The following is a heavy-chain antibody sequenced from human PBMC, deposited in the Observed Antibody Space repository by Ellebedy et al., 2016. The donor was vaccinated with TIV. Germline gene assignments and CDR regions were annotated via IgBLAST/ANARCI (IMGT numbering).Heavy chain of an antibody. Sequence: MPGGSLRLSCTVSGSSISSGYYWGCIRQPPGKGLEWIGHIDHSGSTYYNPSLKSRVTMSLDTSKNQFSLKVNSVTAADTAIYYCASHRGFYSGLSFDYWGQGTLTTVSS. V-gene: IGHV4-38-2*02. D-gene: IGHD5-12*01. CDR1: GSSISSGYY. J-gene: IGHJ4*02. CDR2: IDHSGST. CDR3: ASHRGFYSGLSFDY.